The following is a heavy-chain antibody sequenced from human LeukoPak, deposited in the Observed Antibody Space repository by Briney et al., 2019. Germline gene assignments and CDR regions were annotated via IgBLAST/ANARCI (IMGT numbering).Heavy chain of an antibody. CDR1: GGSLSGYY. Sequence: SETLSLTCAVYGGSLSGYYWSWIRQPPGKGLEWIGEINHSGSTNYNPSLKSRVTISVDTSKNQFSLKLSSATAADTAVYYCARGGLLWFGEFRAYYFDYWGQGTLVTVSS. CDR2: INHSGST. J-gene: IGHJ4*02. D-gene: IGHD3-10*01. CDR3: ARGGLLWFGEFRAYYFDY. V-gene: IGHV4-34*01.